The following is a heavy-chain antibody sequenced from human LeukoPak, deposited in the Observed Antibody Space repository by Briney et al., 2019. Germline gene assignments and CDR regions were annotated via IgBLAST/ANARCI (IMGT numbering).Heavy chain of an antibody. J-gene: IGHJ4*02. CDR1: GGSISSGSYC. V-gene: IGHV4-61*02. CDR2: IYTSGST. CDR3: ARMDYYDSSGVFDY. Sequence: SETLSLTCTVSGGSISSGSYCWSWIRQPAGKGLEWIGRIYTSGSTNYNPSLKSRVTISVDTSKNQFSLKLSSVTAADTAVYYCARMDYYDSSGVFDYWGQGTLVTVSS. D-gene: IGHD3-22*01.